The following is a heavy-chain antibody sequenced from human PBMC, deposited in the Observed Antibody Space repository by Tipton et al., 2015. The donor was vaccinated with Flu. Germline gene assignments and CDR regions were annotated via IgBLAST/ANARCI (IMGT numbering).Heavy chain of an antibody. D-gene: IGHD3-22*01. Sequence: LSLTCAASGFTFSSYGMHWVRQAPGKGLEWVAVISYDGSNKYYADSVKGRFTISRDNSKNTLYLQMNSLRAEDTAVYYCAKEEDYYDSLDYWGQGTLVTVSS. CDR1: GFTFSSYG. CDR2: ISYDGSNK. V-gene: IGHV3-30*18. CDR3: AKEEDYYDSLDY. J-gene: IGHJ4*02.